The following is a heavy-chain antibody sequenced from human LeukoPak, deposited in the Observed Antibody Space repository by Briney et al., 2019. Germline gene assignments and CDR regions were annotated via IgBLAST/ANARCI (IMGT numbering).Heavy chain of an antibody. CDR2: IYWNAER. CDR1: GFSLSTSGGD. CDR3: ARDRMGIGFDP. J-gene: IGHJ5*02. D-gene: IGHD2-15*01. Sequence: SGPTLVKPTQTLTLTCTFSGFSLSTSGGDVAWIRQPPGKALEWLTLIYWNAERHYSPSLRSRHTINKDTSKTEGVLTMTNMDPVDTATYFCARDRMGIGFDPWGQGTLVTVSP. V-gene: IGHV2-5*01.